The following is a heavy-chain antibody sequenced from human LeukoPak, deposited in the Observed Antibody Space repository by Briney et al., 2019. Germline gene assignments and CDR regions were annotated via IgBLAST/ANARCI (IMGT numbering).Heavy chain of an antibody. Sequence: GGSLRLSCATSGFTFSNAWMNWVRQAPGKGLEWVGRIRSNSDGGTIDYAAPVKGRFTLSRDDSKTTLYLQMNSLRAEDTAVYYCARDLYSSGFFDYWGQGTLVTVSS. CDR3: ARDLYSSGFFDY. V-gene: IGHV3-15*07. D-gene: IGHD6-19*01. CDR2: IRSNSDGGTI. J-gene: IGHJ4*02. CDR1: GFTFSNAW.